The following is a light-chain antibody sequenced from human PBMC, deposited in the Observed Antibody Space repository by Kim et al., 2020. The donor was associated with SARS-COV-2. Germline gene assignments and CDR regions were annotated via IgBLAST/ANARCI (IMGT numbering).Light chain of an antibody. V-gene: IGLV1-47*02. J-gene: IGLJ2*01. CDR2: RDN. CDR3: SVWDDNLRAAL. CDR1: SSNIGSIGRKY. Sequence: VTISCVRSSSNIGSIGRKYVSWYQRGTGTAPKLLIYRDNRRPSGVPDRFSGSRSGTSASLAITGLRSEDEADYYCSVWDDNLRAALFGGGTQLTVL.